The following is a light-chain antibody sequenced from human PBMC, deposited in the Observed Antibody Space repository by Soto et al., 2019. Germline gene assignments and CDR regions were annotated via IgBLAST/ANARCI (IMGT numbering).Light chain of an antibody. CDR2: DVR. V-gene: IGLV2-14*03. J-gene: IGLJ1*01. CDR1: SSDVGYYNY. CDR3: SSYTSSSTLV. Sequence: QYVLTQPASVSGSPGQSITISCTGNSSDVGYYNYVCWYQQHPGKAPKLMIYDVRYRPSGVSDRFSGSKSGNTASLTLSGLQAEYEADYYCSSYTSSSTLVFGSGTKLTVL.